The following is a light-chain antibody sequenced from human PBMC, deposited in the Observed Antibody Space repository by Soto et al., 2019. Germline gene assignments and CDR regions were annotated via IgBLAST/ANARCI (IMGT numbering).Light chain of an antibody. J-gene: IGKJ1*01. CDR3: QQYGSSPGT. Sequence: EIVLTQSPGTLSLSPGERATLSCRASQSVSSSYVGWYQQKSGQAPRLLIEGASSRATGIPDRVSGRGAGTDCTRTVSRVEPEDCAVDYGQQYGSSPGTVGQGTKVEIK. CDR1: QSVSSSY. V-gene: IGKV3-20*01. CDR2: GAS.